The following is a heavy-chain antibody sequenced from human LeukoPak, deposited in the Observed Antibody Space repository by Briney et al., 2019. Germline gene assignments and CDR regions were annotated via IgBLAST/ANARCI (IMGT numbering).Heavy chain of an antibody. CDR3: ARGNTAPFDS. Sequence: ASVKVSCKASGYTFTSYYMHWGRQAPGQRLEWMGIINPSGGGTSYAQKFQGRVTMTRDTSTSTVYMDLGSLRSEDTAVYYCARGNTAPFDSWGQGTLVAVSS. D-gene: IGHD5-18*01. CDR2: INPSGGGT. J-gene: IGHJ4*02. V-gene: IGHV1-46*01. CDR1: GYTFTSYY.